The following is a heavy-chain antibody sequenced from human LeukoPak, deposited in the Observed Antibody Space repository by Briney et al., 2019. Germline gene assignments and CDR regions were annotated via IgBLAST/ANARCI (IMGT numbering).Heavy chain of an antibody. Sequence: GGSLRLSCAASGFTVSSNYMSWVRQAPGKGLEWVSVIYIGGSTYYPDSGKGRSTLSRDNSKNTMYLQMNSLRAEDTAVYYCARDKDVYFDYWGQGTLVTVSS. CDR3: ARDKDVYFDY. CDR2: IYIGGST. J-gene: IGHJ4*02. V-gene: IGHV3-66*01. CDR1: GFTVSSNY.